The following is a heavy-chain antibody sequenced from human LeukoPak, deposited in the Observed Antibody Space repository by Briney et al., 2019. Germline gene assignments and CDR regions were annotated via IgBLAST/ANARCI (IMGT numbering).Heavy chain of an antibody. D-gene: IGHD3-9*01. Sequence: GGSLRLSCAASGFTFSSYWMNWVRQVPGKGLEWVSAITSSGATTDYADSVKGRFTISRDNSKDSVYLQMNSLRAEDTAVYYCAKSTADALLTGWGQGTLVTVSS. J-gene: IGHJ4*02. CDR3: AKSTADALLTG. CDR2: ITSSGATT. CDR1: GFTFSSYW. V-gene: IGHV3-23*01.